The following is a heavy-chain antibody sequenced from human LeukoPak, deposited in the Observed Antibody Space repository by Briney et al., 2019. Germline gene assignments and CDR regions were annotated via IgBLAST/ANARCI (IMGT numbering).Heavy chain of an antibody. V-gene: IGHV4-39*07. CDR3: ARDYDSRGLAPGY. J-gene: IGHJ4*02. CDR1: GGSISSSSCY. CDR2: IYDSGIT. D-gene: IGHD3-22*01. Sequence: VKPSETLSLTCTVSGGSISSSSCYWGWIRQSPGKGLEWIGSIYDSGITYYNPSLKSRVTISVDTSKNQFSLKLSSVTAADTAVYHCARDYDSRGLAPGYWGQGTLVTVSS.